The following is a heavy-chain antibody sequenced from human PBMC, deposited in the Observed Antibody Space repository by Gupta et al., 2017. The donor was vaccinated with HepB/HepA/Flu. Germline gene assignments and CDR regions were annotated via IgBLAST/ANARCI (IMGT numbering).Heavy chain of an antibody. D-gene: IGHD4-17*01. CDR2: FDPEDGET. Sequence: QVQLVQSGAEVQKPGASVKVSCKVSGYTLPELSMHWVRQAPGKGLEGMGGFDPEDGETIYAQKGQGRVTMTEDTSTDTAYMELSSLRSEDTAVYYCATTDYDRPYYYYMDVWGKGTTVTVSS. CDR3: ATTDYDRPYYYYMDV. CDR1: GYTLPELS. V-gene: IGHV1-24*01. J-gene: IGHJ6*03.